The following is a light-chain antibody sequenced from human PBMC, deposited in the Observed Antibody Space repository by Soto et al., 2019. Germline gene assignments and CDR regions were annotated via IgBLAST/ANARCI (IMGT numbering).Light chain of an antibody. J-gene: IGLJ2*01. CDR3: STYTSTSTLEGV. CDR1: SSDVGGSNY. V-gene: IGLV2-14*01. Sequence: QSALTQPASVSGSPGQSITISCTGTSSDVGGSNYVSWYQQHPGKAPKLMIYEFSNRPSGVSNRFSGSKSGNTASLTISGLQAEDEADYYCSTYTSTSTLEGVFGGGTKLTVL. CDR2: EFS.